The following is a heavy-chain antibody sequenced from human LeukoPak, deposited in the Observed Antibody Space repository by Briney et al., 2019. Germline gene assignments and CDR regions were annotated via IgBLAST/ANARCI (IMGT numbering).Heavy chain of an antibody. V-gene: IGHV6-1*01. J-gene: IGHJ4*02. CDR2: TYSRSKWYN. CDR3: AKSDGYGLIDY. CDR1: GDSVSSNSAA. Sequence: SQTLSLTCAISGDSVSSNSAAWHWIRQSPSRGLEWLGGTYSRSKWYNDYAVSVKSRITINPDTSKNQFSLQLNSVTAADTAMYYCAKSDGYGLIDYWGQGTLVTVSS. D-gene: IGHD2-21*02.